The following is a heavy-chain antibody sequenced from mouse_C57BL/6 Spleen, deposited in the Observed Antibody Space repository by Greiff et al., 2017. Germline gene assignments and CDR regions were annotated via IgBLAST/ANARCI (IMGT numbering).Heavy chain of an antibody. CDR1: GYTFTDYN. J-gene: IGHJ4*01. Sequence: VQLKQSGPELVKPGASVKMSCKASGYTFTDYNMHWVKQSHGKSLEWIGYINPNNGGTSYNQKFKGKATLTVNKSSSTAYMELLSLTSEDSAVYYCAREGIYYDYDVAIDYWGQGTSVTVSS. D-gene: IGHD2-4*01. V-gene: IGHV1-22*01. CDR3: AREGIYYDYDVAIDY. CDR2: INPNNGGT.